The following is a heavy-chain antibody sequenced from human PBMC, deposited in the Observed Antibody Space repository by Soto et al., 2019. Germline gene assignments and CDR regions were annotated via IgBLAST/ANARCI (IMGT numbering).Heavy chain of an antibody. CDR3: ARRTLAFDI. CDR1: GFTFNGYA. J-gene: IGHJ3*02. Sequence: EVKLSESGGDLVQPGGSLRLSCAASGFTFNGYAMSWVRQAPGKGLEWVSLISVSGDATYYADSVKGRFTISRDNSKNTLYLQMISLRAEDTAVYYCARRTLAFDIWGQGTMVTVSS. V-gene: IGHV3-23*01. CDR2: ISVSGDAT.